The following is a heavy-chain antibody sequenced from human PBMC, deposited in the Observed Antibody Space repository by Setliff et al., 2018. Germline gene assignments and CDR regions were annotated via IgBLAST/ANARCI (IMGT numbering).Heavy chain of an antibody. D-gene: IGHD6-6*01. V-gene: IGHV1-69*06. J-gene: IGHJ6*03. CDR1: GGTFNSFS. Sequence: SVKVSCKASGGTFNSFSITWVRQAPGQGLEWMGRIIPLFETTNYVEKFQGRVTITADKSTSTAYMELSRLTSEDTAVYYCALEYSNSSPTVYYYMDVWGRGTTVTVSS. CDR3: ALEYSNSSPTVYYYMDV. CDR2: IIPLFETT.